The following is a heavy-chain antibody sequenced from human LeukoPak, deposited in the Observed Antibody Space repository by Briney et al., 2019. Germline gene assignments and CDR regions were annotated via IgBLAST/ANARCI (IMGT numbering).Heavy chain of an antibody. Sequence: SETLSLTCTVSGGSISSGGYYWSWIRQPPGKGLEWIGYIYHSGSTYYNPSLKSRVTISVDRSKNQFSLKLSSVTAADTAVYYCARENPSGSYPWYFDYWGQGTLVTVSS. D-gene: IGHD1-26*01. CDR1: GGSISSGGYY. CDR2: IYHSGST. V-gene: IGHV4-30-2*01. CDR3: ARENPSGSYPWYFDY. J-gene: IGHJ4*02.